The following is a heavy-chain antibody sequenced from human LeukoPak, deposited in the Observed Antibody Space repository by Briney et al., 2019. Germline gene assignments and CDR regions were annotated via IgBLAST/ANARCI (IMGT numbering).Heavy chain of an antibody. CDR3: AREVITRSIAARPWVDY. CDR2: IYYSGST. J-gene: IGHJ4*02. D-gene: IGHD6-6*01. Sequence: KTSETLSLTCTVSGGSISSSSYYWGWIRQPPGKGLEWIGSIYYSGSTYYNPSLKSRVTISVDTSKNQFSLKLSSVTAADTAVYYCAREVITRSIAARPWVDYWGQGTLVTVSS. CDR1: GGSISSSSYY. V-gene: IGHV4-39*07.